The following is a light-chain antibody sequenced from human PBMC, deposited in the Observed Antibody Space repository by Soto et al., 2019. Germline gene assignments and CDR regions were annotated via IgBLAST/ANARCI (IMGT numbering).Light chain of an antibody. CDR1: QGISSY. CDR2: AGS. CDR3: QKYNCARFT. V-gene: IGKV1-27*01. Sequence: MTPTPSALFASTKDRVTITCRASQGISSYLAWYQQKPGKAPKLLIYAGSTLQSGVPSRFSGSGSGTDFTLTISILQPEDVATYCCQKYNCARFTFGQGTRLEIK. J-gene: IGKJ5*01.